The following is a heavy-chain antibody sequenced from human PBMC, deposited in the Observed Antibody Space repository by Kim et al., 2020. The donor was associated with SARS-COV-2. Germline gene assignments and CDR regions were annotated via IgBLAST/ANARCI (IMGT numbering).Heavy chain of an antibody. Sequence: GGSLRLSCAASGFTFSSYGMHWVRQAPGKGLEWVAVISYDGSNKYYADSMKGRFTISRDNSKNTLYLQMNSLRAEDTAVYYCAKDRIAAAGPYYFDYWGQGTLVTVSS. V-gene: IGHV3-30*18. CDR1: GFTFSSYG. D-gene: IGHD6-13*01. CDR2: ISYDGSNK. J-gene: IGHJ4*02. CDR3: AKDRIAAAGPYYFDY.